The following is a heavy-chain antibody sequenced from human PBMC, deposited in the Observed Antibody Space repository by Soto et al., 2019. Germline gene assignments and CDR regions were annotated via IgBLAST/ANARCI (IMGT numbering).Heavy chain of an antibody. J-gene: IGHJ6*02. V-gene: IGHV1-69*12. Sequence: QVQLVQSGAEVKKPGSSVKVSCKASGGTFRSYAISWVRQGPGQGLEWMGGIIPIFSTSNYAQKFQGRVTITADQSTSTAYMELSSLRSEDTAVYYCVRNRNYGDHYYYGMDVWGQGTTVTVSS. CDR1: GGTFRSYA. D-gene: IGHD4-17*01. CDR3: VRNRNYGDHYYYGMDV. CDR2: IIPIFSTS.